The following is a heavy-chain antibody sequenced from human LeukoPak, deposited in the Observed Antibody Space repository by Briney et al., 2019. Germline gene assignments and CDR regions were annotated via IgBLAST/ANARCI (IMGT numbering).Heavy chain of an antibody. Sequence: PSETLSLTCTVSGGSISSYYWSWIRQPPGKGLEWIGYIYYSGSTNYNPSLESRVTISVDTSKNQFSLKLTSVTATDTALYYCARGGTDFDYWGQGTLVTVSS. CDR2: IYYSGST. J-gene: IGHJ4*02. V-gene: IGHV4-59*08. D-gene: IGHD2-15*01. CDR3: ARGGTDFDY. CDR1: GGSISSYY.